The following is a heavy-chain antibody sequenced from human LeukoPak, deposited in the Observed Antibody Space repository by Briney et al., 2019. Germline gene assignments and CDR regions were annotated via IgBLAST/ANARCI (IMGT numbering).Heavy chain of an antibody. V-gene: IGHV3-15*01. Sequence: GGSLRLSCAASGFTFINAWMSWVRQAPGKGLEWVGRIKSKTDGGTTDYAAPVKGRFTISRDDSKNTLYLQMNSLKTEDTAVYYCTTGAYSSSWYYYYMDVWGKGTTVTVSS. CDR1: GFTFINAW. CDR3: TTGAYSSSWYYYYMDV. D-gene: IGHD6-13*01. CDR2: IKSKTDGGTT. J-gene: IGHJ6*03.